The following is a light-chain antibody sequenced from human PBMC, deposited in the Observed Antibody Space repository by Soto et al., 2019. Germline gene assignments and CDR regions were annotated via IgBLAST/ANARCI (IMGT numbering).Light chain of an antibody. Sequence: EIVLTQSPGTLSLSPGERATLSCRASQSVSSNYLAWYQQKRGQAPRLLIYGASSRATGIPTRFSGRGSGTDFTLTISRLEPEDFAVYYLQKYDTSPRTFGPGTKVEI. CDR2: GAS. J-gene: IGKJ1*01. V-gene: IGKV3-20*01. CDR3: QKYDTSPRT. CDR1: QSVSSNY.